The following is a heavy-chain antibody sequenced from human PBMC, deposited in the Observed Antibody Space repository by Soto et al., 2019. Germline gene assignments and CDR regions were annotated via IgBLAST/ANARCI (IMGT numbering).Heavy chain of an antibody. CDR3: AREYSSGWKTFDY. CDR1: GFTFNSYA. CDR2: ISGIGGTT. J-gene: IGHJ4*02. V-gene: IGHV3-23*01. Sequence: EVQLLESGGGLVQPGGSLRLSCAASGFTFNSYAMSGVRQAPGKGLEWVSAISGIGGTTYYADSVKGRFTISRDNSKNTLYLQMNSLRAEDTAVYYCAREYSSGWKTFDYWGQGTLVTVSS. D-gene: IGHD6-19*01.